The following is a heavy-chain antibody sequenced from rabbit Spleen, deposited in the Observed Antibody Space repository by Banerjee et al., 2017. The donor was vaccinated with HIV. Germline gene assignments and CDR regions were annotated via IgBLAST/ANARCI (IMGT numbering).Heavy chain of an antibody. D-gene: IGHD4-2*01. CDR3: ARDAAGREDFNL. CDR2: IYGDNSGST. CDR1: GFSFSSSYY. V-gene: IGHV1S40*01. Sequence: QSLEESGGDLVKPGASLTLTCTASGFSFSSSYYMCWVRQAPGKGLECIACIYGDNSGSTWCASWAKGRFTISKASSTTVTLQMTSLTAADTATYFCARDAAGREDFNLWGQGTLVTVS. J-gene: IGHJ4*01.